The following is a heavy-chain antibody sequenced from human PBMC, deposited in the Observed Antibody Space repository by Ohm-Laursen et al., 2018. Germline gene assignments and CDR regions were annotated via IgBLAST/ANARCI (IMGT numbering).Heavy chain of an antibody. CDR1: GYSFTSYW. D-gene: IGHD5-24*01. Sequence: ESLRISCKGSGYSFTSYWIGWVRQMPGKGLEWMGIIYPGDSDTRYSPSFQGQVTISADKSISTAYLQWSSLKASDTAMYYCARRVEMATEIRYFDYWGQGTQVTVSS. V-gene: IGHV5-51*01. J-gene: IGHJ4*02. CDR3: ARRVEMATEIRYFDY. CDR2: IYPGDSDT.